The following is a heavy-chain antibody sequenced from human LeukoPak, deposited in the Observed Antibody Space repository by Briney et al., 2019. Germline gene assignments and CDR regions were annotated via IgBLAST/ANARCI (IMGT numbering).Heavy chain of an antibody. CDR3: ARDTSIFGVVNIDY. V-gene: IGHV3-21*01. CDR2: ISSSSSYI. J-gene: IGHJ4*02. Sequence: GGSLRLSCAASGFTFSSYSMNWVRQAPGKGLEWVSSISSSSSYIYYADSVKGRFTISRDNAKNSLYLQMNSLRAEDTAVYYCARDTSIFGVVNIDYWGQGTLVTVSS. CDR1: GFTFSSYS. D-gene: IGHD3-3*01.